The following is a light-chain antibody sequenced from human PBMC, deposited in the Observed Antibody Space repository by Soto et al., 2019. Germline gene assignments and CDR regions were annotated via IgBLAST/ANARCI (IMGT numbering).Light chain of an antibody. Sequence: EIVMTQSPATLSVSPGERATLSCRASQSVSSNLAWYQQKPGQAPRLLIYGASTRATGFPARFSGSGSGTEFTLTISSLQSEDFAVYYCQQYNNWPPGVTFGPGTKVDIK. CDR1: QSVSSN. J-gene: IGKJ3*01. V-gene: IGKV3-15*01. CDR3: QQYNNWPPGVT. CDR2: GAS.